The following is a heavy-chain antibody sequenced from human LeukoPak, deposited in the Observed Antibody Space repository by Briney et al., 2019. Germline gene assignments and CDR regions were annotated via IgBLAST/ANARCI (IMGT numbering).Heavy chain of an antibody. CDR2: IFPRGST. CDR3: ATLISGSYHFNY. V-gene: IGHV4-59*04. CDR1: GGSISSYY. D-gene: IGHD1-26*01. Sequence: SETLSLTCTVSGGSISSYYWSWIRQPPGKGLEWIGAIFPRGSTYFNPSLKSRVTISLDTSRNQFSLIVNSVTAADTAVYYCATLISGSYHFNYWGQGTLVTVSS. J-gene: IGHJ4*02.